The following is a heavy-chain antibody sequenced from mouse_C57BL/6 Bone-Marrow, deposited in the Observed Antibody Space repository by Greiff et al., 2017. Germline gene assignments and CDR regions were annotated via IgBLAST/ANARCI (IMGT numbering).Heavy chain of an antibody. J-gene: IGHJ1*03. CDR3: ARENYGNWGWYFDV. CDR1: GYTFTSYW. D-gene: IGHD2-1*01. CDR2: INPSNGGT. Sequence: QVQLQQPGTELVKPGASVKLSCKASGYTFTSYWMHWVKQRPGQGLEWIGNINPSNGGTNYNEKFKSKATLTVDKSSSTAYMQLSSLTSEDSAVYYCARENYGNWGWYFDVWGTGTTVTVSS. V-gene: IGHV1-53*01.